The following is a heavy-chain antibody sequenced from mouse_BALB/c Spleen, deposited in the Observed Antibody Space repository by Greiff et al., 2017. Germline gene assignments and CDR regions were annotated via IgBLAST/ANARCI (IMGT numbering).Heavy chain of an antibody. CDR3: ARDDYDGDWYFDV. CDR2: IWGDGST. CDR1: GFSLTGYG. D-gene: IGHD2-4*01. Sequence: VQLVESGPGLVAPSQSLSITCTVSGFSLTGYGVNWVRQPPGKGLEWLGMIWGDGSTDYNSALKSRLSISKDNSKSQVFLKMNSLQTDDTARYYCARDDYDGDWYFDVWGAGTTVTVSS. J-gene: IGHJ1*01. V-gene: IGHV2-6-7*01.